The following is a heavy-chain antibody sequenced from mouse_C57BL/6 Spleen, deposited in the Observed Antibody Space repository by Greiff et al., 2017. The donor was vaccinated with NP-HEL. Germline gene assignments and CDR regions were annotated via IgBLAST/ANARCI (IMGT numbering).Heavy chain of an antibody. Sequence: QVQLQQPGAELVRPGSSVKLSCKASGYTFTSYWMHWVKQRPIQGLEWIGNIDPSDSETHYNQKFKDKATLTVDKSSSTAYMQLSSLTSEDSAVYYCAREWGNYAYYAMDYWGQGTSVTVSS. J-gene: IGHJ4*01. CDR1: GYTFTSYW. V-gene: IGHV1-52*01. CDR3: AREWGNYAYYAMDY. CDR2: IDPSDSET. D-gene: IGHD2-1*01.